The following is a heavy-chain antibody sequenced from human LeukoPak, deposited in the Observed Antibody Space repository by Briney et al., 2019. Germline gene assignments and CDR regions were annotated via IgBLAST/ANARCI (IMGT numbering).Heavy chain of an antibody. V-gene: IGHV3-21*01. J-gene: IGHJ5*02. CDR1: GFTFSSYG. Sequence: PGGSLRLSCAASGFTFSSYGMNWVRQAPGKGLEWVSSISSSSSYIYYADSVKGRFTISRDNAKNSLYLQMNSLRAEDTAVYYCATDRIEYCSGGSCYDAWFDPWGQVTLVTVSS. D-gene: IGHD2-15*01. CDR3: ATDRIEYCSGGSCYDAWFDP. CDR2: ISSSSSYI.